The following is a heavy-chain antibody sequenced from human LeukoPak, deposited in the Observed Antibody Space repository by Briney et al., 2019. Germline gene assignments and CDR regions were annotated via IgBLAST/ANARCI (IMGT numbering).Heavy chain of an antibody. CDR2: ISGSGGST. V-gene: IGHV3-23*01. CDR1: GFTFSSYA. CDR3: AKDGDHYYGSGSYYIPPHWFDP. D-gene: IGHD3-10*01. J-gene: IGHJ5*02. Sequence: GRSLRLSCAASGFTFSSYAMSWVRQAPGKGLEWVSAISGSGGSTYYADSVKGRFTISRDNSKNTLYLQMNSLRAEDTAVYYCAKDGDHYYGSGSYYIPPHWFDPWGQGTLVTVSS.